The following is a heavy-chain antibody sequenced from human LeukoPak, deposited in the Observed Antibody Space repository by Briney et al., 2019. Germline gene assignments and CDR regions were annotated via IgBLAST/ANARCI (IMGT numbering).Heavy chain of an antibody. CDR2: IYYSGTT. Sequence: SETLSLTCTVSSGYISTYYWSWMRQPPGKGLEWIGYIYYSGTTNYSPSLKSRVTISVDTSKNHFSLKLGSVTAADTAVYYCARTSGRYPSDAFDIWGQGTMVTVSS. D-gene: IGHD1-26*01. CDR1: SGYISTYY. CDR3: ARTSGRYPSDAFDI. V-gene: IGHV4-59*01. J-gene: IGHJ3*02.